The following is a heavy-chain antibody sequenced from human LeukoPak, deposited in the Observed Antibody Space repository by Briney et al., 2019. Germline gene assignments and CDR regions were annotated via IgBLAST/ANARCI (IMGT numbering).Heavy chain of an antibody. CDR1: GGSISSYY. V-gene: IGHV4-4*07. CDR3: ARDLGYYDFWSGYPERAFDI. J-gene: IGHJ3*02. CDR2: IYTSGST. Sequence: SETLSLTCTVSGGSISSYYWCWIRQPAGKGLEWIGRIYTSGSTNYNPSLKSRVTMSVDTSKNQFSLKLSSVTAADTAVYYCARDLGYYDFWSGYPERAFDIWGQGTMVTVSS. D-gene: IGHD3-3*01.